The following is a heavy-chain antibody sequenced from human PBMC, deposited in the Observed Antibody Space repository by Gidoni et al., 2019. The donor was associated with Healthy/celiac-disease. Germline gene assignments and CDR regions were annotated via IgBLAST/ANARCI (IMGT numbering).Heavy chain of an antibody. V-gene: IGHV4-34*01. D-gene: IGHD6-6*01. CDR3: ARGGPVRDNYFDY. CDR1: GWSFSGYY. CDR2: SNHSGST. Sequence: QVQLQQWGAGLLKPSETLSLTCAVYGWSFSGYYWRWIRQPPGKGLEWIGESNHSGSTNYNPSLKSRVTISVDTSKNQFSLKLSSVTAADTAVYYCARGGPVRDNYFDYWGQGTLVTVSS. J-gene: IGHJ4*02.